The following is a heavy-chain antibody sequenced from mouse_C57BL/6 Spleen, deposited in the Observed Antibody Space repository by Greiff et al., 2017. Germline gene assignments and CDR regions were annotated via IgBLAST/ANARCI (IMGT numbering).Heavy chain of an antibody. Sequence: EVKLQESGPGLVKPSPSLSLTCSVTGYSITSGYYWNWIRQFPGNKLEWMGYISYDGSNNYNPSFKNRISITRDTSKNQFFLKLNSGTTEDTATYYCARDGNYGAMDYWGQGTSVTVSS. CDR2: ISYDGSN. CDR3: ARDGNYGAMDY. J-gene: IGHJ4*01. V-gene: IGHV3-6*01. D-gene: IGHD2-1*01. CDR1: GYSITSGYY.